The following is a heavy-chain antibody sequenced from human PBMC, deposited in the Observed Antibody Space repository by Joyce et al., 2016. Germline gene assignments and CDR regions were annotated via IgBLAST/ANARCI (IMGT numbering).Heavy chain of an antibody. J-gene: IGHJ4*02. CDR3: VRDIDY. CDR1: GFTFSTYW. V-gene: IGHV3-7*01. Sequence: EIQLVESGGGLVQPGGSLSLSCAASGFTFSTYWMSWVRQAPGKGLELVANIQQDGSGKYYVDSVKGRFTISRDNAKNSLYLQMNSLRAEDTAMYYCVRDIDYWGQGTLVTVSS. CDR2: IQQDGSGK.